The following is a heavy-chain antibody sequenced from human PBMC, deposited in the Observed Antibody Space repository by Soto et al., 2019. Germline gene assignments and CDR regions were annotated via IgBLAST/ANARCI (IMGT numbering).Heavy chain of an antibody. J-gene: IGHJ4*02. V-gene: IGHV1-69*12. Sequence: QVQLVQSGAEVRQPASSVKVSCKTSGGTFSSYAISWVRQAPGQGLEWMGGIVPIVDTSTYAQKFRGRVTITADESTSRVYMERSSLRSDDTAVYYCVRVVAIPGYPDNWGQGTLVTVSS. CDR2: IVPIVDTS. CDR3: VRVVAIPGYPDN. D-gene: IGHD5-12*01. CDR1: GGTFSSYA.